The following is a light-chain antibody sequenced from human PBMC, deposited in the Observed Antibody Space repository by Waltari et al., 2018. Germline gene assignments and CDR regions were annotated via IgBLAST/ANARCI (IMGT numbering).Light chain of an antibody. Sequence: EIVLTQSPGTLSLSPGERATLSCRASQSVSSNYLVWYQQKPGQAPRLLIYGASSRATGIPDRFSGSGSVTDFTLTISRLVPEDFAVYYCQQYGSSPPYTFGQGTKLEIK. CDR1: QSVSSNY. CDR3: QQYGSSPPYT. V-gene: IGKV3-20*01. J-gene: IGKJ2*01. CDR2: GAS.